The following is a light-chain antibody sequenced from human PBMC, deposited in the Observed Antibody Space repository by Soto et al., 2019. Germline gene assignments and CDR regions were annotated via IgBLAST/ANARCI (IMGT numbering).Light chain of an antibody. CDR2: DAS. CDR1: QSVSSY. V-gene: IGKV3-11*01. CDR3: QQRSNWQPCT. Sequence: EIVLTQSPATLSLSPGERATLSCRASQSVSSYLAWYQQKPGQAPRLLIYDASNRATGIPARFSGSGSGTDFTLTISSLEPEDFAVYYCQQRSNWQPCTFGQGTKVEIK. J-gene: IGKJ1*01.